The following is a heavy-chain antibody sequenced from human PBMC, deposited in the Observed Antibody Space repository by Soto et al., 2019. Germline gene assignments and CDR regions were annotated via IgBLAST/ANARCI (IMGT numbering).Heavy chain of an antibody. CDR1: GFTFSSYW. V-gene: IGHV3-74*01. CDR2: INSDGSST. D-gene: IGHD3-22*01. Sequence: EVQLVESGGGLVQPGGSLRLSCAASGFTFSSYWMHWVRQAPGKGLVWVSRINSDGSSTSYADSVKGRFTISRDNAKNTLYLQKNSLRAEDTAVYYCTRDWYYYYSSGWGTDACDIWGQGTMVTVSS. J-gene: IGHJ3*02. CDR3: TRDWYYYYSSGWGTDACDI.